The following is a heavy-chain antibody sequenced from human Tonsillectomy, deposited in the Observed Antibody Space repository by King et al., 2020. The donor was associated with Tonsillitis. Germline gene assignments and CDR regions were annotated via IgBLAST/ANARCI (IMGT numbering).Heavy chain of an antibody. Sequence: VQLVESGGGVVQPGRSLRLSCAASGFTFSRYDMHWVRQAPGKGLEWVAVISYDGSIKYYADSVKGRFTISRDNSKNTLYLQMNSLRAEDTALYYCAHVVYCSSVRYYEDYYCMDVWGQGTTVTVSS. J-gene: IGHJ6*02. D-gene: IGHD2-2*01. CDR1: GFTFSRYD. CDR2: ISYDGSIK. CDR3: AHVVYCSSVRYYEDYYCMDV. V-gene: IGHV3-30*03.